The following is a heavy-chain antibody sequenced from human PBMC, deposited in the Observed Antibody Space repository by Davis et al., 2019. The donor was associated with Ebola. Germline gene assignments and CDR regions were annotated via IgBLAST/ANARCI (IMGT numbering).Heavy chain of an antibody. CDR1: GYTFTSYA. Sequence: ASVKVSCKASGYTFTSYAMHWVRQAPGQRLEWVGWINVGNGNTQYSQKFQGRVTITRDTSASTAYMELSSLRSEDTAVYYCARDQSGYYYYYYGMDVWGQGTTVTVSS. CDR3: ARDQSGYYYYYYGMDV. V-gene: IGHV1-3*01. D-gene: IGHD6-25*01. CDR2: INVGNGNT. J-gene: IGHJ6*02.